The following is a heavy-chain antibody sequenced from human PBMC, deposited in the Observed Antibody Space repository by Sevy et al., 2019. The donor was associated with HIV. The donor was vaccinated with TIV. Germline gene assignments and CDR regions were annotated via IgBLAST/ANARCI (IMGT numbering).Heavy chain of an antibody. V-gene: IGHV4-4*02. CDR2: IYHSGYT. J-gene: IGHJ5*02. CDR1: GGSISSVNL. Sequence: SETLSLTCAVSGGSISSVNLWHWVRQPPGRGLEWIGEIYHSGYTNYNPSPKSRVTISVDNSKNQFSLKLSFVTAADTAVYYCARGGETPRGFDPWGQGSLVTVSS. CDR3: ARGGETPRGFDP. D-gene: IGHD3-16*01.